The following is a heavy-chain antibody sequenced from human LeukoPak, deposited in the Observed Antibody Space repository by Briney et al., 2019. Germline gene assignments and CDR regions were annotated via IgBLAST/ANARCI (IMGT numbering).Heavy chain of an antibody. CDR2: IDTSGST. CDR3: ARDLIVVVPAAHDYYYYYYMDV. Sequence: PSQTLSLTWTVAGGSISSGSYYWSWIRQPAGKGLEWIGRIDTSGSTNYNHSLKSRVTISVDTSKHQFSLKLSSVTAADTAVYYCARDLIVVVPAAHDYYYYYYMDVWGKGTTVTVSS. V-gene: IGHV4-61*02. J-gene: IGHJ6*03. CDR1: GGSISSGSYY. D-gene: IGHD2-2*01.